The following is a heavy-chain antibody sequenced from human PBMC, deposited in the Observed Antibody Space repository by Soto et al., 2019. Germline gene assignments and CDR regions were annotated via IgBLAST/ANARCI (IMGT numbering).Heavy chain of an antibody. J-gene: IGHJ4*02. V-gene: IGHV4-59*01. CDR3: ARGRERDYGDFDY. CDR2: IYYSGST. Sequence: SETLSLTCTVSGGSISSYYWSWIRQPPGKGLEWIGYIYYSGSTNYNPSLKSRVTISVDTSKNQFSLKLSSVTAADTAVYYCARGRERDYGDFDYWGQGTLVTVSS. D-gene: IGHD4-17*01. CDR1: GGSISSYY.